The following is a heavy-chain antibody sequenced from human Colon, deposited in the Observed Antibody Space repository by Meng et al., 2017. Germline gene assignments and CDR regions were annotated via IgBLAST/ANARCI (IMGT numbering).Heavy chain of an antibody. Sequence: PQTLSLTCAVSGGPVSSYNWWSWVRQAPGKGLEWIGEIYHNGNTNYNPSLKSRVTMSVDNSKSEFSLRLSSVTAADTAMYYCARAGTYSHDFWGQGTLVTVSS. J-gene: IGHJ4*02. D-gene: IGHD1/OR15-1a*01. CDR2: IYHNGNT. CDR1: GGPVSSYNW. CDR3: ARAGTYSHDF. V-gene: IGHV4-4*03.